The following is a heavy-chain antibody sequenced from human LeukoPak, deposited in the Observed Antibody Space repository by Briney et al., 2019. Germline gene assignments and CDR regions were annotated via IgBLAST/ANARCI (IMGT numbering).Heavy chain of an antibody. Sequence: ASVKVSCKASGYTFTSYDINWVRQATGQGLEWMGWMNPNSGNTGYAQKFQGRVTMTRNTSISTAYMGLSSLRSEDTAVYYCARGPSSFFDSSGYYLYYYYGMDVWGQGTTVTVSS. CDR2: MNPNSGNT. CDR1: GYTFTSYD. D-gene: IGHD3-22*01. V-gene: IGHV1-8*01. J-gene: IGHJ6*02. CDR3: ARGPSSFFDSSGYYLYYYYGMDV.